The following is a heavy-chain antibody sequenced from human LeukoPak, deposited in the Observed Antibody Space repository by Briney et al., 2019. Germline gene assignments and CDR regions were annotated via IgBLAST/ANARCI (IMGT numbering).Heavy chain of an antibody. CDR2: ISSSSSYI. V-gene: IGHV3-21*01. CDR1: GFTFSSYS. Sequence: PGGSLRLPCAASGFTFSSYSMNWVRQAPGKGLEWVSSISSSSSYIYYADSVKGRFTISRDNAKNSLYLQMNSLRAEDTAVYYCARDLRDSSGCFDYWGQGTLVTVSS. D-gene: IGHD3-22*01. CDR3: ARDLRDSSGCFDY. J-gene: IGHJ4*02.